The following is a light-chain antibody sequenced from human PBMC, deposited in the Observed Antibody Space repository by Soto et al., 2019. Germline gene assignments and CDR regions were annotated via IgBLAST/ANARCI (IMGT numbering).Light chain of an antibody. V-gene: IGLV2-14*01. CDR3: SSYTSTSTLVA. J-gene: IGLJ2*01. CDR1: SSDVGGYNY. CDR2: EVI. Sequence: QAVVTQPASVSGSPGQSLTISCTGSSSDVGGYNYISWYQQHPGKAPKLMIFEVINRPSGVSDRFSGSKSGNTASLTISGLQAEDEADYYCSSYTSTSTLVAFGGGTKLTVL.